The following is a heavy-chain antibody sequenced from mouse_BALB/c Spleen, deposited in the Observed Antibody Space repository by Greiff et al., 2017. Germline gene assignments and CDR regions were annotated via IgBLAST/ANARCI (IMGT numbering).Heavy chain of an antibody. V-gene: IGHV5-17*02. CDR2: ISSGSSTI. CDR3: ARSRYGYYYAMDY. CDR1: GFTFSSFG. D-gene: IGHD1-2*01. Sequence: EVKLMESGGGLVQPGGSRKLSCAASGFTFSSFGMHWVRQAPEKGLEWVAYISSGSSTIYYADTVKGRFTISRDNPKNTLFLQMTSLRSEDTAMYYCARSRYGYYYAMDYWGQGTSVTVSS. J-gene: IGHJ4*01.